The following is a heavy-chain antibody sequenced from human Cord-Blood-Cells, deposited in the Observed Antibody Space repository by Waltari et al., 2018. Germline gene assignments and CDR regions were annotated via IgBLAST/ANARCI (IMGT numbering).Heavy chain of an antibody. V-gene: IGHV1-24*01. D-gene: IGHD3-3*01. CDR1: GYTLPEFS. J-gene: IGHJ4*02. Sequence: QVTPVQSGAEVKKPGASVKVSCKVSGYTLPEFSMHWVRQASGKGLEWMGGFDPEDGETIYAQKFQGRVTMTEDTSTDTAYMELSSLRSEDTAVYYCATSLSYDFWSGYFDYWGQGTLVTVSS. CDR3: ATSLSYDFWSGYFDY. CDR2: FDPEDGET.